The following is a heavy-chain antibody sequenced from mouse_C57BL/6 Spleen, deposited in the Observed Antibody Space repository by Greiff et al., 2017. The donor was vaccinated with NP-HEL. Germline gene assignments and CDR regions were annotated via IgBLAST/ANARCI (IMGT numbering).Heavy chain of an antibody. V-gene: IGHV5-17*01. CDR3: ARPSTVGGWYFEG. D-gene: IGHD1-1*01. Sequence: EVKLVESGGGLVKPGGSLKLSCAASGFTFSDYGMHWVRQAPEKGLEWVAYISSGSSTIYYADTVKGRFTISRDNAKNTLFLQMTSLRSEDTAMYYCARPSTVGGWYFEGWGTGTTVTVSS. CDR1: GFTFSDYG. J-gene: IGHJ1*03. CDR2: ISSGSSTI.